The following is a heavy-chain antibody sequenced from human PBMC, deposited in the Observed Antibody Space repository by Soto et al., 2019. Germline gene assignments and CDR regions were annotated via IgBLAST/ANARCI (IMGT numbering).Heavy chain of an antibody. Sequence: QVQLVQSGAEVKKPGASVKVSCKASGYPFTSYYVHWVRQAPGQGLEWMGFINPSSGSTSYAKKFQGRVTMTRDTSTSTVYMEVSSMRSEDTAVYYCAGEMYTTRGSPFDYWGQRHLVTVSS. CDR1: GYPFTSYY. J-gene: IGHJ4*02. D-gene: IGHD3-16*01. CDR2: INPSSGST. V-gene: IGHV1-46*01. CDR3: AGEMYTTRGSPFDY.